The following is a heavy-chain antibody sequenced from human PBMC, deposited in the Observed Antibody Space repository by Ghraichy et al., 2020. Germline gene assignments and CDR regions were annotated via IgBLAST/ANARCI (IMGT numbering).Heavy chain of an antibody. CDR3: ARDLWGTRYGLGSFDP. CDR1: GYTFTSYD. V-gene: IGHV1-18*04. D-gene: IGHD3-10*01. CDR2: ISTDNGNT. J-gene: IGHJ5*02. Sequence: ASVKVSCKASGYTFTSYDISWVRQAPGQGLEWMGWISTDNGNTSYAQNLQGRVSMTTDTSTYTAYMELRSLRSDDTAVYYCARDLWGTRYGLGSFDPWGQGTLVTVSS.